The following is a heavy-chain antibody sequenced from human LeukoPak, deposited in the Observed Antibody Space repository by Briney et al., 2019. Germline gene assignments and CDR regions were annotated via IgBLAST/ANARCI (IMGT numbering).Heavy chain of an antibody. CDR2: INHSGST. CDR3: ARRGGAVAGTQVYYYYYGMDV. CDR1: GGSFSGYY. Sequence: SETLSLTCAVYGGSFSGYYWSWIRQPPGKGLEWIGEINHSGSTNYNPSLKSRVTISVDTSKNQFSLKLSSVTAADTAVYYCARRGGAVAGTQVYYYYYGMDVWGQGTTVTVSS. D-gene: IGHD6-19*01. J-gene: IGHJ6*02. V-gene: IGHV4-34*01.